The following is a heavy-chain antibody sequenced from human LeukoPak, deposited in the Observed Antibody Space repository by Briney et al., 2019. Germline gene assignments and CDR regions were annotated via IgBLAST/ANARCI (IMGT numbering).Heavy chain of an antibody. D-gene: IGHD2-15*01. J-gene: IGHJ4*02. CDR2: ISGSGGST. V-gene: IGHV3-23*01. CDR1: GFTFSSYG. Sequence: GGSLRLSCAASGFTFSSYGMSWVRQAPGKGLEWVSAISGSGGSTYYADSVKGRFTISRDNAKNSLYLQMNSLRAEDTALYYCAKDEGGNFDYWGQGTLVTVSS. CDR3: AKDEGGNFDY.